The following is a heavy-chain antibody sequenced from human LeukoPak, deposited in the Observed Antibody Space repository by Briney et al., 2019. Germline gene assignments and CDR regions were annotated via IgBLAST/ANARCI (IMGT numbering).Heavy chain of an antibody. V-gene: IGHV3-9*01. CDR1: GFTFDDYA. D-gene: IGHD3-3*01. CDR2: ISWNSGSI. J-gene: IGHJ4*02. Sequence: GGSLRLSCAASGFTFDDYAMHWVRQAPGKGLEWVSGISWNSGSIGYADSVKGRFTISRDNAKNSLYLQMNSLRAEDTAVYYCARGESLSDFWSGYSYYWGQGTLVTVSS. CDR3: ARGESLSDFWSGYSYY.